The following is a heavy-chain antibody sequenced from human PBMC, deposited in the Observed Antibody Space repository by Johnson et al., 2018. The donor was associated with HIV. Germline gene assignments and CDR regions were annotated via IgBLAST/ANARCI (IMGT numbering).Heavy chain of an antibody. CDR3: ARSNSGSYLHAFDI. V-gene: IGHV3-7*05. D-gene: IGHD1-26*01. CDR2: IKQHGSEK. J-gene: IGHJ3*02. CDR1: GFTFSSYW. Sequence: VQLVESGGGLVQPGRSLRLSCAASGFTFSSYWISWVRQAPGKGLEWVANIKQHGSEKYYVDSVKGRFIISRDNAKNSLYLQMNSLRAEDTAVYYCARSNSGSYLHAFDIWGQGTMVTVSS.